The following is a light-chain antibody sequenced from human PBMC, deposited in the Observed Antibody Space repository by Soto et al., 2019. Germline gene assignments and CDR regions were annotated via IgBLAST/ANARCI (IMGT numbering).Light chain of an antibody. Sequence: DIVLTQAAARLSMSPGERATLSCRASQSVNSNLAWYQHKPGQAPRLLIYDASNRATGIPARFSGSGSGTDFTLTVSSVEPEDFAVYYCQHGSDWPPFTFGQGTRLE. CDR1: QSVNSN. CDR3: QHGSDWPPFT. V-gene: IGKV3-11*01. J-gene: IGKJ5*01. CDR2: DAS.